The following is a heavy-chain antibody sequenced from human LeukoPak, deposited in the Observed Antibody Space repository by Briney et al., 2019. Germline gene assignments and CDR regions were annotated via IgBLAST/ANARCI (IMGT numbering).Heavy chain of an antibody. Sequence: GGSLRLSCAASGFTFSSYWMHWVRQAPGKGLVWVSRINGDGGSTSYADSVKGRFTISRDNAKNTLYLQMNSLRAEDTAVYYCAYGSGYYDYWGQGTLVTVSS. D-gene: IGHD3-3*01. CDR3: AYGSGYYDY. CDR1: GFTFSSYW. J-gene: IGHJ4*02. V-gene: IGHV3-74*01. CDR2: INGDGGST.